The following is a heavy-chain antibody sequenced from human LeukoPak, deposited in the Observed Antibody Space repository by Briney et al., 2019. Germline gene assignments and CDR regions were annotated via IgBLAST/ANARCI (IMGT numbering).Heavy chain of an antibody. CDR1: GYTFTGYY. Sequence: ASVKVSCKASGYTFTGYYMHWVRQAPGQGLEWMGWINVNRGGTNYAQKFRDRVTMTRDTSISTAYMELSRLRSDDTAVYFCTRIFCNSSSWYHFDYWGQGTLLTLFS. CDR3: TRIFCNSSSWYHFDY. J-gene: IGHJ4*02. V-gene: IGHV1-2*02. D-gene: IGHD6-13*01. CDR2: INVNRGGT.